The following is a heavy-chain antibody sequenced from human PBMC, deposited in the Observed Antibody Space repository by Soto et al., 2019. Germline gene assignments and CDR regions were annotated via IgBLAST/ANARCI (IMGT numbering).Heavy chain of an antibody. V-gene: IGHV4-31*03. CDR3: ARDGGDGIDY. Sequence: LSLTFTVSGGSIRSGSHYWSWIRQHPGKGLEWIGYIYYSGSTYYNPSLKSRITISISTSKNQFSLKLTSVTAADTAVYYCARDGGDGIDYWGQGTLVTVSS. J-gene: IGHJ4*02. CDR2: IYYSGST. CDR1: GGSIRSGSHY. D-gene: IGHD3-16*01.